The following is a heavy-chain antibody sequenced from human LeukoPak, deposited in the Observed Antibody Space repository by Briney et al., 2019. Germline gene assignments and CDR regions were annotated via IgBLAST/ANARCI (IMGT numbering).Heavy chain of an antibody. J-gene: IGHJ5*02. V-gene: IGHV1-18*04. D-gene: IGHD2-15*01. CDR3: AREGPRYCSGGSCIRPNWFDP. CDR1: GYTFTSYG. Sequence: GASVKVSCKASGYTFTSYGISWVRQAPGQGLEWMGWTSAYNGNTNYAQKLQGRVTMTTDTSTSTAYMELRSLRSDDTAVYYCAREGPRYCSGGSCIRPNWFDPWGQGTLVTVSS. CDR2: TSAYNGNT.